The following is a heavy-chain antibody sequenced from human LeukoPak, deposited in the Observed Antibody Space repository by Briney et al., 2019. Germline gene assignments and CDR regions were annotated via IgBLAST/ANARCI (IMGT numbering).Heavy chain of an antibody. V-gene: IGHV3-30*04. CDR1: GFSFRSYA. CDR2: ISSDGRDK. Sequence: GGSLRLSCVASGFSFRSYAMHWVRQAPGKGLEWVAVISSDGRDKFYTDSVRGRFTIPRDNSRNTVYLRVSSVRAEDTAVYYCARDQETLSAMDYWGQGTLVTVTS. J-gene: IGHJ4*02. CDR3: ARDQETLSAMDY. D-gene: IGHD2-2*03.